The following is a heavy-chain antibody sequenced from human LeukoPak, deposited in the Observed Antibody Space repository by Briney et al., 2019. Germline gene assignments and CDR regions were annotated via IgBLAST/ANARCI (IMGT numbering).Heavy chain of an antibody. CDR2: ISGSGGST. CDR1: GFTFSSYA. Sequence: GGSLRLSCAASGFTFSSYAMSWVRQAPGKELEWVSAISGSGGSTYYADSVKGRFTISRDNSKNTLYLQMNSLRAEDTAVYYCAKDQYYDILTGYQNNWFDPWGQGTLVTVSS. CDR3: AKDQYYDILTGYQNNWFDP. J-gene: IGHJ5*02. V-gene: IGHV3-23*01. D-gene: IGHD3-9*01.